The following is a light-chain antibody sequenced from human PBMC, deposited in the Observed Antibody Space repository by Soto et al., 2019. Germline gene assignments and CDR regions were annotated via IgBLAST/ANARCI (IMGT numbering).Light chain of an antibody. V-gene: IGLV2-14*01. CDR2: DVS. Sequence: QSALTQPASVSGSPGQSITISCTGTSSDVGGYNYVSWYQQHPGKAPKLMIYDVSNRPSGVSNRFSGSKSGNTASLTISGLQAEDEADYYCRSYTSSRTPLYVFGTGTKLTVL. CDR1: SSDVGGYNY. CDR3: RSYTSSRTPLYV. J-gene: IGLJ1*01.